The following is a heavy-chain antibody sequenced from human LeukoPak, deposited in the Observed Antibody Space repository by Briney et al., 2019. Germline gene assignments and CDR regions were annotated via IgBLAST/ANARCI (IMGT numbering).Heavy chain of an antibody. D-gene: IGHD3-3*01. V-gene: IGHV3-23*01. CDR3: TKQAWWSGYFYFLPFDY. CDR2: INYSGGST. Sequence: GGSLRLSCAASGFTFSTYAMNWVRQAPGKGLEWVSGINYSGGSTYYADSVKGRFTISRDNSKNTVYLQMNSLRAEDTAVYYCTKQAWWSGYFYFLPFDYWGQGTLVTVSS. J-gene: IGHJ4*02. CDR1: GFTFSTYA.